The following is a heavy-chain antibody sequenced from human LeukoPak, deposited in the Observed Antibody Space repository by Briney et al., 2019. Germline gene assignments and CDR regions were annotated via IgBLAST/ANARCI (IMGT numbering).Heavy chain of an antibody. CDR3: ARRVPAASFYYFDY. D-gene: IGHD2-2*01. CDR2: IYYSGST. V-gene: IGHV4-59*01. Sequence: SETLSLTCTVSGGSISSYYWSWIRQPPGKGQEWIGYIYYSGSTNYNPSLKSRVTISVYTSKNQFSLKLSSVTAADTAVYYCARRVPAASFYYFDYWGQGTLVTVSS. J-gene: IGHJ4*02. CDR1: GGSISSYY.